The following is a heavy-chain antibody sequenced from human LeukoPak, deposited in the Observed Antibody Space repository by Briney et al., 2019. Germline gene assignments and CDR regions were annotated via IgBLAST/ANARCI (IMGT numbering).Heavy chain of an antibody. V-gene: IGHV4-34*01. CDR1: GGSISSYY. CDR2: INHSGST. D-gene: IGHD2-2*01. J-gene: IGHJ4*02. CDR3: ASTERCSTTCPLDY. Sequence: SETLSLTCTVSGGSISSYYWSWIRQPPGKGLEWIGEINHSGSTNYNPSLKSRVTISVDTSKNQFSLRLSSVTAADTAVYYCASTERCSTTCPLDYWGQGTLVTVSS.